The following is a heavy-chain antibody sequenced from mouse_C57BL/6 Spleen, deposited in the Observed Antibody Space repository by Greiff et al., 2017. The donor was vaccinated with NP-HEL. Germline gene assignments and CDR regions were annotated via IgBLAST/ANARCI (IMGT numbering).Heavy chain of an antibody. CDR1: GSTFTSYG. V-gene: IGHV1-81*01. CDR2: IYPRSGNT. Sequence: QVQLQQSGAELARPGASVKLSCKASGSTFTSYGISWVKQRTGQGLEWIGEIYPRSGNTSYNEKFKGKATLTADKSSSTAYMELRSLTSEDSAVYFCARALNWDGYFDVWGTGTTVTVSS. CDR3: ARALNWDGYFDV. J-gene: IGHJ1*03. D-gene: IGHD4-1*02.